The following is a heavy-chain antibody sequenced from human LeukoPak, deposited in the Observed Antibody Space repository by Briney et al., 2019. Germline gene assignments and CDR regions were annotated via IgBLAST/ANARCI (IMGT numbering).Heavy chain of an antibody. Sequence: PSETLSLTCTVSGGSISSGDYYWSWIRQPPGKGLEWIGYIYYSGSTYYNPSLKSRVTISVDTSKNQFSLKLSSVTAADTAVYYCARERKKRYSGYGLAPFDYWGQGTLVTVSS. CDR3: ARERKKRYSGYGLAPFDY. J-gene: IGHJ4*02. D-gene: IGHD5-12*01. CDR1: GGSISSGDYY. V-gene: IGHV4-30-4*01. CDR2: IYYSGST.